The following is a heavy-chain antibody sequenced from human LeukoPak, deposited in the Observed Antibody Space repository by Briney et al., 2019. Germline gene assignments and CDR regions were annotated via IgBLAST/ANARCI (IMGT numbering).Heavy chain of an antibody. CDR3: ARGHSYGPVRPRIGGDY. CDR1: GGSFSGYY. V-gene: IGHV4-34*01. J-gene: IGHJ4*02. D-gene: IGHD5-18*01. Sequence: SETLSLTCAVYGGSFSGYYWSWIRQPPGKGLEWIGEINHSGSTNYNPSLKSRVTISVDTSENQFSLKLSSVTAADTAVYYCARGHSYGPVRPRIGGDYWGQGTLVTVSS. CDR2: INHSGST.